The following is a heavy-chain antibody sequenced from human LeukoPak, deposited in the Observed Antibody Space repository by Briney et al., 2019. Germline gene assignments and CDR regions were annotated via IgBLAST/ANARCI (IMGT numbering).Heavy chain of an antibody. CDR3: AREGVGATQDYFDY. D-gene: IGHD1-26*01. CDR2: ISSSGSTI. CDR1: GFTFSSYE. Sequence: GGSLRLSCAASGFTFSSYEMNWVRQAPGKGLEWVSYISSSGSTIYYADSVKGRFTISRDNAKNTLYLQMNSLRAEDTAVYYCAREGVGATQDYFDYWGQGTLVTVSS. J-gene: IGHJ4*02. V-gene: IGHV3-48*03.